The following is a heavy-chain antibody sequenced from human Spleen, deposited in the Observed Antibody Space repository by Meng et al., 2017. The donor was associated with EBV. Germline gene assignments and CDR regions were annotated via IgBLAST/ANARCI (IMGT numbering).Heavy chain of an antibody. CDR3: ARDLHGSGSRFDP. CDR1: GGAISSNSYY. V-gene: IGHV4-39*06. J-gene: IGHJ5*02. Sequence: RRQLQGSGPGLVKPSETRSLTCTVSGGAISSNSYYWVWIRQPPGKGPEWIGNVFYSGYTYYNPSLKSRVTISVDTSKNQFSLNLSSVTAADTAVYYCARDLHGSGSRFDPWGHGTLVTVSS. CDR2: VFYSGYT. D-gene: IGHD3-10*01.